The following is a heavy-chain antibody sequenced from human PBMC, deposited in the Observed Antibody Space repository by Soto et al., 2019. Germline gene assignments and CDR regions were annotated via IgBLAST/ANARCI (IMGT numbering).Heavy chain of an antibody. CDR2: IYYSGSA. CDR1: GGSISSSSYY. J-gene: IGHJ4*02. CDR3: ATLQGQLPPDY. D-gene: IGHD5-18*01. Sequence: QLQLQESGPGLVKPSETLSLTCTVSGGSISSSSYYWGWIRQPPGKGLEWIGSIYYSGSAYYNPSLKSRVTIAVDTSKNQFSLKLSSVTAADTAVYYCATLQGQLPPDYWGQGTLVTVSS. V-gene: IGHV4-39*01.